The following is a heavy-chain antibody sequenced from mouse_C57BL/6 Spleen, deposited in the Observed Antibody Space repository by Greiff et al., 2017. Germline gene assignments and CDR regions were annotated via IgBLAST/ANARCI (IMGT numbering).Heavy chain of an antibody. V-gene: IGHV14-1*01. CDR3: TKELGRNFDY. Sequence: VQLQQSGAELVRPGASVKLSYTASGFNIKDYYMHWVKQRPEQGLEWIGRIDPEDGDTEYAPKFQGKATMTADTSSNTAYLQLSSLTSEDTAVYYCTKELGRNFDYWGQGTTLTVSS. D-gene: IGHD4-1*01. CDR1: GFNIKDYY. J-gene: IGHJ2*01. CDR2: IDPEDGDT.